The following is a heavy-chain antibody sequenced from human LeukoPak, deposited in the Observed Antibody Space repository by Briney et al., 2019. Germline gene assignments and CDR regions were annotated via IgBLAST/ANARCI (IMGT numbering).Heavy chain of an antibody. CDR1: GDSINRSYYY. CDR3: ARSDPGGCDASSFDY. V-gene: IGHV4-39*07. J-gene: IGHJ4*02. CDR2: IHYTGTT. D-gene: IGHD5-12*01. Sequence: SETLSLTCTVSGDSINRSYYYWGWIRQPPGKGLEWIGNIHYTGTTYYAPSLRSRLTISVDTSKNQFSLKLSSVTAADTAVYYCARSDPGGCDASSFDYWGQGTLATVSS.